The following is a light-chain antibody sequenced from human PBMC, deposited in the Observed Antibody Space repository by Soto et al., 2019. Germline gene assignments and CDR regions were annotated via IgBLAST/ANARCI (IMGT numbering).Light chain of an antibody. CDR3: QQFNSYPQPGLT. CDR1: QGISSA. Sequence: AIQLTQSPSSLSASVGDRVTITCRASQGISSALAWYQQKPGKAPKLLIYDASSLESGVPSRFSGSGSGTDFTLSISSLQPEDFATYYCQQFNSYPQPGLTFGGGTKVEIK. J-gene: IGKJ4*01. V-gene: IGKV1-13*02. CDR2: DAS.